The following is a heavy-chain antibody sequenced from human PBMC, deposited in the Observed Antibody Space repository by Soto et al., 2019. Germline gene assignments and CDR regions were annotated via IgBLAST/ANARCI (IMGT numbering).Heavy chain of an antibody. CDR2: IYYSGST. CDR3: ARDQGWDCTNGVCYGYYYYGMDV. V-gene: IGHV4-30-4*01. D-gene: IGHD2-8*01. J-gene: IGHJ6*02. Sequence: PSETLSLTCTVSGGSISSGDYYWSWIRQPPGKGLEWIGYIYYSGSTYCNPSLKSRVTISVDTSKNQFSLKLSSVTAADTAVYYCARDQGWDCTNGVCYGYYYYGMDVWGQGTTVTVSS. CDR1: GGSISSGDYY.